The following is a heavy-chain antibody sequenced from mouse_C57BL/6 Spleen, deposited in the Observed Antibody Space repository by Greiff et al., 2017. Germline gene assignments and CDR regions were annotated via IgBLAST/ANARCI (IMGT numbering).Heavy chain of an antibody. D-gene: IGHD1-1*01. J-gene: IGHJ2*01. V-gene: IGHV1-64*01. CDR2: IHPNSGST. Sequence: VQLQQPGAELVKPGASVKLSCKASGYTFTSYWMHWVKQRPGQGLEWIGMIHPNSGSTNYNEKFKSKATLTVDKSSSTAYMQLSSLTSEDSAVYYCARYNTVVAFDYWGQGTTLTVSS. CDR3: ARYNTVVAFDY. CDR1: GYTFTSYW.